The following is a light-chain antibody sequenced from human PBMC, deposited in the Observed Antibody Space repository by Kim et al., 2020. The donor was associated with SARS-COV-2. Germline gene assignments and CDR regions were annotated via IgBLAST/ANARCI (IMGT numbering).Light chain of an antibody. Sequence: VALGQTVRTKCQGGSSRSYYANWYQKKPGQDPILFIYGKNNRPSGIPDRFSGSSSGNTASLTITGTQAGDEADYYCNSRDSNDNVVFGGGTQLTVL. J-gene: IGLJ2*01. V-gene: IGLV3-19*01. CDR2: GKN. CDR3: NSRDSNDNVV. CDR1: SSRSYY.